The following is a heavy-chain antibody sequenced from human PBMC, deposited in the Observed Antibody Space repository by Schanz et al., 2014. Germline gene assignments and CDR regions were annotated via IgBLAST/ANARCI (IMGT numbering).Heavy chain of an antibody. D-gene: IGHD1-1*01. CDR3: ASAGIAETSDLEY. V-gene: IGHV3-21*06. CDR2: LSSDSRHV. CDR1: GFIFSSYN. J-gene: IGHJ4*02. Sequence: EVQLVESGGGLVQPGGSLRFSCAASGFIFSSYNMNWVRQSPGKGLEWVSFLSSDSRHVYYVESAKGRFTISRDNAKSSFYLQMDCLTGAGPTVYSCASAGIAETSDLEYWGQGVMVTVSS.